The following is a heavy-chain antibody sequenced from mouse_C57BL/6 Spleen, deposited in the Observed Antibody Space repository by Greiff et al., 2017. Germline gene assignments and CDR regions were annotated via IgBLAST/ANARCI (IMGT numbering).Heavy chain of an antibody. V-gene: IGHV5-6*01. CDR3: ARLPCFDY. CDR1: GFTFSSYG. CDR2: ISSSGSYT. Sequence: EVQGVESGGDLVKPGGSLKLSCAASGFTFSSYGMSWVRQTPDKRLEWVATISSSGSYTYYPDSVKGRFTISRDNAKNTLYLQMSSLKSEDTAMYYFARLPCFDYWGQGTTLTVSS. J-gene: IGHJ2*01.